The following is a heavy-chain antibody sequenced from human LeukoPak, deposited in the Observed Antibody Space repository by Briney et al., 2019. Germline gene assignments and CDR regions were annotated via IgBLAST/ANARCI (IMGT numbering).Heavy chain of an antibody. Sequence: GGSLRLACAASGFSFDDYGMSWVRHAPGKGLECVSGISWNVGSTGYADSVKVRFTISRDNAKNSLYLQMNSLRAEDTAVYHCARGCYNSGFDYWGQGTLVTVSS. CDR2: ISWNVGST. CDR1: GFSFDDYG. CDR3: ARGCYNSGFDY. J-gene: IGHJ4*02. D-gene: IGHD2-2*02. V-gene: IGHV3-20*01.